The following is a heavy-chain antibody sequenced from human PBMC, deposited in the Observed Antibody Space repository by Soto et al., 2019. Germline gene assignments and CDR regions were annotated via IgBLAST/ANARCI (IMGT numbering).Heavy chain of an antibody. J-gene: IGHJ5*02. CDR2: INPSGGST. CDR3: ARDLYCSSTSCHWWFDP. V-gene: IGHV1-46*01. Sequence: QVQLVQSGAEVKKPGASVKVSGKASGYTFTSYYMHWVRQAPGQGLEWMGIINPSGGSTSYAQKFQVRVTMTRDTSTSTVYMELSSLRSEDTAVYYCARDLYCSSTSCHWWFDPWGQGTLVTVSS. D-gene: IGHD2-2*01. CDR1: GYTFTSYY.